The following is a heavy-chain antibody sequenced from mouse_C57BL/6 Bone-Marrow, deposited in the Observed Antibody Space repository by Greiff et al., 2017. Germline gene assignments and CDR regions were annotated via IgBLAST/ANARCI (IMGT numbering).Heavy chain of an antibody. CDR1: GYTFPSYC. V-gene: IGHV1-64*01. CDR2: IHPNSGST. Sequence: QVQLKQSGAELVKPGASVKLSCKASGYTFPSYCMHWVKQRPGQGLEWIGMIHPNSGSTNYNEKFKSKATLNVDKSSSTAYMQLSSLTSEDSAVYSCARAPRGLYYFDYWGQGTTRTVSS. D-gene: IGHD3-3*01. J-gene: IGHJ2*01. CDR3: ARAPRGLYYFDY.